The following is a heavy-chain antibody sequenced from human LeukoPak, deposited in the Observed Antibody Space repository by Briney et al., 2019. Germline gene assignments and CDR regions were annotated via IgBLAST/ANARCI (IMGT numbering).Heavy chain of an antibody. CDR1: GFTFSSYG. J-gene: IGHJ6*02. D-gene: IGHD3-22*01. V-gene: IGHV3-30*19. Sequence: GGSLRLSCAASGFTFSSYGMHWVRQAPGKGLEWVAVISYDGSNKYYADSVKGRFTISRDNSKNTLYLQMNSLRAEDTAVYYCARDLRITMIVVVKYGMDVRGQGTTVTVSS. CDR3: ARDLRITMIVVVKYGMDV. CDR2: ISYDGSNK.